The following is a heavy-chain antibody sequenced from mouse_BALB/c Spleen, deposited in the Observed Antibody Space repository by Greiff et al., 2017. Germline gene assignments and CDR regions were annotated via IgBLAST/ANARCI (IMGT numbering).Heavy chain of an antibody. CDR1: GYTFTSYW. J-gene: IGHJ2*01. CDR2: IDPSDSFT. Sequence: VQLQQPGAELVKPGASVKMSCKASGYTFTSYWMHWVKQRPGQGLGWIGVIDPSDSFTSYNQKFKGKATLTVDTSSSTAYMQLSSLTSEDSAVYYCARPDYYGSSFYFDYWGQGTTLTVSS. CDR3: ARPDYYGSSFYFDY. D-gene: IGHD1-1*01. V-gene: IGHV1-59*01.